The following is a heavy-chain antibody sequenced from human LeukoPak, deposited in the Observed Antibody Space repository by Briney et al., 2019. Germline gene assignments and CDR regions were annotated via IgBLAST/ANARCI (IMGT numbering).Heavy chain of an antibody. J-gene: IGHJ4*02. CDR3: VRDTSGYAEFDY. CDR1: GFTFTSYA. Sequence: GGSLRLSCAASGFTFTSYAMNWVRQAPGKGLEWVSAISGSGGGTYYADSVKGRFTISRDNSKNTLFLLMSSLRADDTAEYYCVRDTSGYAEFDYWGQGTLVTVSS. D-gene: IGHD3-22*01. V-gene: IGHV3-23*01. CDR2: ISGSGGGT.